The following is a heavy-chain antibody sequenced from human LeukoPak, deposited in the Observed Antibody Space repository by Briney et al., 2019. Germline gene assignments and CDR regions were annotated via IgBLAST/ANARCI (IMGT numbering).Heavy chain of an antibody. V-gene: IGHV1-2*02. CDR1: GYTFTGYY. J-gene: IGHJ5*02. Sequence: ASVNVTCKASGYTFTGYYMHWVRQAPGQGLEWMGWINPNSGGTNYAQKFQCRVTMTRDTAISTAYMELNRLRSDDTAVYYCARDVGITEAWFDPWGQGTLVTVSS. CDR3: ARDVGITEAWFDP. D-gene: IGHD3-10*01. CDR2: INPNSGGT.